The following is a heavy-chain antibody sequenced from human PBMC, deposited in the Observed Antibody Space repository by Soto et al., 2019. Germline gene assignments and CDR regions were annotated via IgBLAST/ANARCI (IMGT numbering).Heavy chain of an antibody. CDR3: ARTGGGYSYGYISDYYGMDV. D-gene: IGHD5-18*01. CDR2: INAGNGNT. J-gene: IGHJ6*02. CDR1: GYTFTSYA. V-gene: IGHV1-3*01. Sequence: GASVKVSCKASGYTFTSYAMHWVRQAPGQRLEWMGWINAGNGNTKYSQKFQGRVTITRDTSASTAYMELSSLRSEDTAVYYCARTGGGYSYGYISDYYGMDVWGQGTTVTVSS.